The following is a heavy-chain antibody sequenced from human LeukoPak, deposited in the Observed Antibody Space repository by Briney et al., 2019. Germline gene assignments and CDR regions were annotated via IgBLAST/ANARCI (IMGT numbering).Heavy chain of an antibody. Sequence: KPSQTLSLTCTVSSGSISISNYYWGWIRQPPGKGLEWIGSIYYSGSTYYNPSLKSRVTISVDRSKNQFYLKLSSLSAADTAVYYCARRPAIFGVVIQYYFDYWGQGTLVTVSS. CDR3: ARRPAIFGVVIQYYFDY. CDR1: SGSISISNYY. V-gene: IGHV4-39*01. D-gene: IGHD3-3*01. J-gene: IGHJ4*02. CDR2: IYYSGST.